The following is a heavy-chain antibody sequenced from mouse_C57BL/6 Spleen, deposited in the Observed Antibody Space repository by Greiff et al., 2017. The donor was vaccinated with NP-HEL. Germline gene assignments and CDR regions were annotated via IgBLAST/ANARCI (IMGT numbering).Heavy chain of an antibody. CDR2: IYPGDGDT. D-gene: IGHD3-3*01. Sequence: VQLQQSGPELVKPGASVKISCKASGYAFSSSWMNWVKQRPGKGLEWIGRIYPGDGDTNYNGKFKGKATLTADKSSSTAYMQLSSLTSEDSAVYFCAREGVGWDYFDYWGQGTTLTVSS. CDR1: GYAFSSSW. CDR3: AREGVGWDYFDY. V-gene: IGHV1-82*01. J-gene: IGHJ2*01.